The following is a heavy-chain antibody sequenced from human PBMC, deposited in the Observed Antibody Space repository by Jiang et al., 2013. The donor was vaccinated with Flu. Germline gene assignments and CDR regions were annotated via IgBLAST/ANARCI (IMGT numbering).Heavy chain of an antibody. D-gene: IGHD3-22*01. J-gene: IGHJ5*02. Sequence: GAEVKKPGASVKVSCKASGYTFTGYYMHWVRQAPGQGLEWMGWINPNSGGTNYAQKFQGRVTMTRDTSISTAYMELSRLRSDDTAVYYCARVGYYDSSAPFRSWFDPWGQGTLVTVSS. CDR1: GYTFTGYY. CDR2: INPNSGGT. V-gene: IGHV1-2*02. CDR3: ARVGYYDSSAPFRSWFDP.